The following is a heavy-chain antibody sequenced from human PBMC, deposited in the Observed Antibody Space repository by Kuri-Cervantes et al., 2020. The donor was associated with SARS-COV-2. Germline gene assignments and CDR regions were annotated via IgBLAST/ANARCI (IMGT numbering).Heavy chain of an antibody. CDR3: AKGIAAAGVGAFDI. CDR2: ISWDGGST. D-gene: IGHD6-13*01. CDR1: GFTFDDYA. J-gene: IGHJ3*02. Sequence: GESLKISCAASGFTFDDYAMHWVRQAPGKGLEWVSLISWDGGSTYYADSVKGRFTISRDNSKNSLYLQMNSLRAEDTALYYYAKGIAAAGVGAFDIWGQGTMVTVSS. V-gene: IGHV3-43D*03.